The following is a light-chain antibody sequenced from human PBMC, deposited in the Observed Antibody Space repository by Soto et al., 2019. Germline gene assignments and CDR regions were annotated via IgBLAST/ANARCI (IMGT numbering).Light chain of an antibody. CDR2: DAS. V-gene: IGKV3-11*01. Sequence: EIVLTQSPATLSLSPGERATLSCRASQSVSSYLAWYQQKPGQAPRLLIYDASNRATGIPARFSGSGSGTDFTLTISSLEPEDFEVYYCQQRSNWPITFGQGTRLEMK. CDR1: QSVSSY. CDR3: QQRSNWPIT. J-gene: IGKJ5*01.